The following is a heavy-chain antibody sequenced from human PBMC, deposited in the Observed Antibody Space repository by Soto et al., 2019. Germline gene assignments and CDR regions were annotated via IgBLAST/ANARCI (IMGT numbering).Heavy chain of an antibody. Sequence: SETLSLTCTVSGGSFTGHFWSWVRQPPGKGLEWIGEVSHSGNTKYYPSLRSRVTLSVDSSKNQISLALTSVTAADTAVYYCARVFNEYSSSSASYYYYGMDVWGQGTTVTVSS. V-gene: IGHV4-34*01. J-gene: IGHJ6*02. CDR2: VSHSGNT. CDR1: GGSFTGHF. CDR3: ARVFNEYSSSSASYYYYGMDV. D-gene: IGHD6-6*01.